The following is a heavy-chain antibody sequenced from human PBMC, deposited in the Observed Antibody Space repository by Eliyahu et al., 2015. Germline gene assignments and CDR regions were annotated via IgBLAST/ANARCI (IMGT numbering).Heavy chain of an antibody. CDR3: ARVGYYDSSGYYAYFQH. Sequence: GKGLVWVSRINGDGSDIAYADSVKGRFTISRDNAKNTLYLQMNSLRAEDTAIYYCARVGYYDSSGYYAYFQHWGQGTLVTVSS. J-gene: IGHJ1*01. CDR2: INGDGSDI. V-gene: IGHV3-74*01. D-gene: IGHD3-22*01.